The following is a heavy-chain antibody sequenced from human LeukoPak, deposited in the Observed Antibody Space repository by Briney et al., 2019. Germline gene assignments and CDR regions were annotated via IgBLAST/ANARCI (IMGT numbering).Heavy chain of an antibody. D-gene: IGHD6-13*01. CDR2: FSSTDGSA. CDR1: GFTVSSFG. J-gene: IGHJ3*01. Sequence: GGSLRLTCAASGFTVSSFGMTRVPQAPGKGLEWVSAFSSTDGSAQYAEPVRGRFTISRDNSKNSLYLQMISRRDQDTAVYFWAEARIAAAGTGAFDVWGQGTMGTVSS. V-gene: IGHV3-23*01. CDR3: AEARIAAAGTGAFDV.